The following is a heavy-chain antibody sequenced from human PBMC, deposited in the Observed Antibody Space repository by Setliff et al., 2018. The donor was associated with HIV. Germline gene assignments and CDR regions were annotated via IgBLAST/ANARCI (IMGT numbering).Heavy chain of an antibody. CDR2: IHYSGTS. CDR3: ARSRIRGYYDTSPAMAFDI. J-gene: IGHJ3*02. CDR1: GDLINNHN. Sequence: ETLSLTCTVSGDLINNHNWNWIRQSPEKGLEWLGDIHYSGTSNYNSSLKSRIVISLDTSKKQFSLHFYSVTAADTAVYYCARSRIRGYYDTSPAMAFDIWGQGTMVTVSS. D-gene: IGHD3-22*01. V-gene: IGHV4-59*08.